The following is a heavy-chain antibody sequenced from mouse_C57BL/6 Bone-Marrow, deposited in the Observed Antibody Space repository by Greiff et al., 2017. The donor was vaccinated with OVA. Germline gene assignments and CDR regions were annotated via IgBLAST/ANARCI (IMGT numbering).Heavy chain of an antibody. Sequence: EVQLQQSGTVLVRPGASVKMSCKTSGYTFTSYWMHWVKQRPGQGLEWIGAIYPGNSATSYNQKIKGKAKLTAVTSTSTAYMELSSLTNADAAVYYCTSNLIYYYGSSFAYWGQGTLVTVSA. CDR2: IYPGNSAT. CDR1: GYTFTSYW. V-gene: IGHV1-5*01. J-gene: IGHJ3*01. D-gene: IGHD1-1*01. CDR3: TSNLIYYYGSSFAY.